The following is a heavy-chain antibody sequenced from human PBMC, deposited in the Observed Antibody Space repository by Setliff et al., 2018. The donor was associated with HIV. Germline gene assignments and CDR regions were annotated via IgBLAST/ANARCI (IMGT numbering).Heavy chain of an antibody. CDR2: SNHSGNT. CDR1: GGSISSSSYY. CDR3: LLEAPLMMGTTPPL. V-gene: IGHV4-39*07. Sequence: SETLSLTCTVSGGSISSSSYYWSWIRQPPGKGLEWIGESNHSGNTTYNPSLKSRVTISVDTTKNQFSLKLNTVSAADTAVYYCLLEAPLMMGTTPPLWGQGALVTVSS. J-gene: IGHJ4*02. D-gene: IGHD1-7*01.